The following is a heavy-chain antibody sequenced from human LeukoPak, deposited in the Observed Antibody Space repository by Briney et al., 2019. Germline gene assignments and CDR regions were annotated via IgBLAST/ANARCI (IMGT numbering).Heavy chain of an antibody. CDR2: IWNDGTNR. CDR1: GFTFSHYG. D-gene: IGHD4-11*01. Sequence: GGSLRLSCAASGFTFSHYGMHWVRQAPGKGLEWVAVIWNDGTNRYCGDSVKGRFTISRGDSKNTVYLQMNGLRAGDTAVYYCAKDAQRGFDYSNSLEYWGQGTLVTVSS. J-gene: IGHJ4*02. V-gene: IGHV3-33*06. CDR3: AKDAQRGFDYSNSLEY.